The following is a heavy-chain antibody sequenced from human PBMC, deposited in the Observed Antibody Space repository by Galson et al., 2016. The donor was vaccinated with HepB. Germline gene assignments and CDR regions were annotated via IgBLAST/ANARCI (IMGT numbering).Heavy chain of an antibody. V-gene: IGHV4-30-2*01. CDR1: GGSISSGGHS. D-gene: IGHD1-26*01. CDR2: IYHSGNI. J-gene: IGHJ3*02. CDR3: ARAVSLYYGAFDI. Sequence: TLSLTCAVSGGSISSGGHSWNWLRQPPGKGLEWIGFIYHSGNIYYNPSLKSRVTISVDVSKNQFSLKLSSVTAADTAVYYCARAVSLYYGAFDIWGQGTMVTVSS.